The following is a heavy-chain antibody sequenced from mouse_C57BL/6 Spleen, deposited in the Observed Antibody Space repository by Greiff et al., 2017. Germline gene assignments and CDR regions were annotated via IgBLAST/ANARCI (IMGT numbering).Heavy chain of an antibody. Sequence: QVQLQQPGAELVMPGASVKLSCKASGYTFTSYWMHWVKQRPGQGLEWIGEIDPSDSYTNYNQKFKGKSTFTVDKSSSTAYMQLSSLTSEDSAVYYCARWGTTVGYAMDYWGQGTSVTVSS. D-gene: IGHD1-1*01. CDR2: IDPSDSYT. CDR1: GYTFTSYW. J-gene: IGHJ4*01. V-gene: IGHV1-69*01. CDR3: ARWGTTVGYAMDY.